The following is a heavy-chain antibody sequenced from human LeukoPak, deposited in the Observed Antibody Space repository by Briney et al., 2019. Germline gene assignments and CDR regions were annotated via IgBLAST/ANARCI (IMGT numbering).Heavy chain of an antibody. CDR1: GFTFSSYA. CDR2: ISGSGGST. J-gene: IGHJ4*02. Sequence: GGSLRLSCAASGFTFSSYAMSWVRQAPGKGLEWVSAISGSGGSTYYADSVKGRSTIYRDNSKNTLYLQMNSLRAEDTALYYCARARVGDSSGYYYLVEYYFDYWGKGTLVTVSS. CDR3: ARARVGDSSGYYYLVEYYFDY. V-gene: IGHV3-23*01. D-gene: IGHD3-22*01.